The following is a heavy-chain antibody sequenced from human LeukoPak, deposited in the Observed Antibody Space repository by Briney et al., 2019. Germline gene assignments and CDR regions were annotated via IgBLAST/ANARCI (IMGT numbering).Heavy chain of an antibody. Sequence: GASVKVSCKASGYTLTSHGISWVRQAPGQGLEWMGGFDPEDGETIYAQKFQGRVTMTEDTSTDTAYMELSSLRSEDTAVYYCATDLRYCGGDCYSGALDYWGQGTLVTVSS. CDR2: FDPEDGET. CDR3: ATDLRYCGGDCYSGALDY. CDR1: GYTLTSHG. J-gene: IGHJ4*02. V-gene: IGHV1-24*01. D-gene: IGHD2-21*02.